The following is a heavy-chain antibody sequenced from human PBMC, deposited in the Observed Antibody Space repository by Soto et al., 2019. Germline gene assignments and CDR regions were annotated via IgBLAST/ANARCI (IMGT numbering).Heavy chain of an antibody. Sequence: QVHLQESGPGLVKPSETLSLNCTVSGGTMNSYYWTWIRQPAGKGLEWIGCIYSSGSTKYNPSPQSRFTMSLDTSKNQFSLRLISVTAADTAVYSCARGQRFSDWFDPWGPGTLVTVSS. CDR1: GGTMNSYY. CDR2: IYSSGST. CDR3: ARGQRFSDWFDP. V-gene: IGHV4-4*07. J-gene: IGHJ5*02. D-gene: IGHD3-3*01.